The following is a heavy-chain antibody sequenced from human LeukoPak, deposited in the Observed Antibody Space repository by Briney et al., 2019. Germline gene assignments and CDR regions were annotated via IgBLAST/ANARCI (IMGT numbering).Heavy chain of an antibody. Sequence: GGSLRLSCAAPGFAFSSYSMHWVRQAPGKGLEWVSYISSGSSRIYYADSVKGRFTISRDNAKNSLYLQMNSLRDEDTAVYYCARDCGRSGYPHYYPYYYMDIWGTGTTVTV. J-gene: IGHJ6*03. D-gene: IGHD3-22*01. CDR3: ARDCGRSGYPHYYPYYYMDI. CDR1: GFAFSSYS. V-gene: IGHV3-48*02. CDR2: ISSGSSRI.